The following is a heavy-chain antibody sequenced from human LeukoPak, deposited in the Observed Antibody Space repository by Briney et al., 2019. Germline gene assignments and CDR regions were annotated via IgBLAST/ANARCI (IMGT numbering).Heavy chain of an antibody. CDR1: GFTFSNYD. CDR3: ARSLRIGPLSF. CDR2: IWPDGSEK. D-gene: IGHD3-3*02. V-gene: IGHV3-33*01. Sequence: GRSLRLSCAASGFTFSNYDMHWVRQAPGKGLEWVAVIWPDGSEKYYRDSVKGRFTISRDNSKNTLSLQMSGLRAEDTAVYYCARSLRIGPLSFWGRGTLVTVSS. J-gene: IGHJ4*02.